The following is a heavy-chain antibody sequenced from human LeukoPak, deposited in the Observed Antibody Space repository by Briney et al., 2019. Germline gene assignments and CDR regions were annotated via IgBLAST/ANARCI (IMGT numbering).Heavy chain of an antibody. V-gene: IGHV4-31*03. CDR2: IYYSGST. Sequence: SETLSLTCTVSGGSISSGGYYWSWIRQHPGKGLEWIGYIYYSGSTYYNPSLKSRVTISVDTSKNQFSLKLSSVTAADTAVYYCARGVGIAVPLPFDYWGQGTLVTVSS. CDR3: ARGVGIAVPLPFDY. J-gene: IGHJ4*02. CDR1: GGSISSGGYY. D-gene: IGHD6-19*01.